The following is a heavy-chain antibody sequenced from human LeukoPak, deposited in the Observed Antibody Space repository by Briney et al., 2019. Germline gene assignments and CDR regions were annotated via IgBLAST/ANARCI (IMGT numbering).Heavy chain of an antibody. CDR2: ISGSGGST. CDR1: GFTFSSYA. Sequence: GGSLKPSCAASGFTFSSYAMSWVRRAPGKGLRWVSAISGSGGSTYYADSVKGRFTISRDNSKNTLYLQMNSLRAEDTAVYYCAKDLYYYDSSGYPTGCAFDIWGQGTMVTVSS. J-gene: IGHJ3*02. D-gene: IGHD3-22*01. CDR3: AKDLYYYDSSGYPTGCAFDI. V-gene: IGHV3-23*01.